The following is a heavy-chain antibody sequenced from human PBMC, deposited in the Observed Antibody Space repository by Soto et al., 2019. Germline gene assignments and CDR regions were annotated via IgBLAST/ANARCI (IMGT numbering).Heavy chain of an antibody. J-gene: IGHJ4*02. D-gene: IGHD3-10*01. Sequence: SGPALVNPTQTLTLTCAFSGFSLSTSGMCVSWIRQAPGKALEWLALIDWVGDKYYSTSLKTRLTISKDTSENQVVLTMTDLGPVDTATYYCALDRYNSGSYDLDYWCLGTLVTVSS. CDR2: IDWVGDK. V-gene: IGHV2-70*01. CDR1: GFSLSTSGMC. CDR3: ALDRYNSGSYDLDY.